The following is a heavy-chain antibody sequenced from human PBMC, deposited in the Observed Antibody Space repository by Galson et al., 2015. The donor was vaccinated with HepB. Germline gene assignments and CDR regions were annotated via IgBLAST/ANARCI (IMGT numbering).Heavy chain of an antibody. V-gene: IGHV4-39*01. CDR2: IYNTGTT. CDR1: SGSISSSSNY. D-gene: IGHD5-18*01. J-gene: IGHJ5*02. Sequence: SETLSLTCTVSSGSISSSSNYRGWVRQPPGKGLEWIASIYNTGTTYYNPSLKSRATISADTSKNQFSLRLTSATAADTAVYYCVGHGGYSYVWLDPWGQGTLVTVSS. CDR3: VGHGGYSYVWLDP.